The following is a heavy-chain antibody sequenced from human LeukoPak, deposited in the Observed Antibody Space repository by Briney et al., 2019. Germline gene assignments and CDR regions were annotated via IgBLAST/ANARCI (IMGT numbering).Heavy chain of an antibody. CDR1: GFTFTTYA. CDR3: AKGNNDFWSGYPRLSYFDY. J-gene: IGHJ4*02. V-gene: IGHV3-23*01. CDR2: ISGSRDST. Sequence: GGSLRLSCEASGFTFTTYALSWVRQAPGRGLGWVSVISGSRDSTYYADCVKGRFTISRDNSKNTLYLEMNSLRAEDTAVYYCAKGNNDFWSGYPRLSYFDYWGQGTLVTVSS. D-gene: IGHD3-3*01.